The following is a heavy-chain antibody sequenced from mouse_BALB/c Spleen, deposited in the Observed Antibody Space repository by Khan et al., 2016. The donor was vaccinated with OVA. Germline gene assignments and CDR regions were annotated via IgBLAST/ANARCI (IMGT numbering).Heavy chain of an antibody. J-gene: IGHJ3*01. D-gene: IGHD1-2*01. V-gene: IGHV5-15*02. Sequence: EVELVESGGGLVQPGGSRKLSCAASGFTFSDYGMAWVRQAPGKGPEWVAFISDWAYTIYYADTVTGRFNISRENVKNTLYLEMSSLRSEDTAMYYCARGGGTAPFAYWGQGTLVTVSA. CDR3: ARGGGTAPFAY. CDR1: GFTFSDYG. CDR2: ISDWAYTI.